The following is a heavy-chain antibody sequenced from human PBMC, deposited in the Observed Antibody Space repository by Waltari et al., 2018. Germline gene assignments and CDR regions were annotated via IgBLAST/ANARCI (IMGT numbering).Heavy chain of an antibody. CDR3: ARRRGGYYYGSGSYYNFDY. CDR2: INHSGRP. CDR1: GGSFSGYY. J-gene: IGHJ4*02. Sequence: QVQLQQWGAGLLKPSETLSLTCAVYGGSFSGYYWSWIRQPPGKGLEWIGEINHSGRPNYNPSLKSRVTISVDTSKNQFSLKLSSVTAADTAVYYCARRRGGYYYGSGSYYNFDYWGQGTLVTVSS. V-gene: IGHV4-34*01. D-gene: IGHD3-10*01.